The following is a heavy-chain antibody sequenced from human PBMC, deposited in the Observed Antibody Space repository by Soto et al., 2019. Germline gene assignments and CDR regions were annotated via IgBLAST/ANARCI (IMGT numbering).Heavy chain of an antibody. Sequence: EEKLVESGGALVRLGGSLRLSCEASGFSVSETHMSWVRRAPGEGLEWVSTIYSTYGRSRTGYADSVEGRFTISRDNSKNTLSLLKNTLRAEDTAVYYCARADRSAFEYWGQGAMVIVSS. CDR1: GFSVSETH. J-gene: IGHJ3*01. CDR3: ARADRSAFEY. V-gene: IGHV3-66*01. CDR2: IYSTYGRSRT.